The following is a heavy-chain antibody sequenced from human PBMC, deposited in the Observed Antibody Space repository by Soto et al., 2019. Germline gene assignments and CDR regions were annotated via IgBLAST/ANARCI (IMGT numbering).Heavy chain of an antibody. J-gene: IGHJ6*02. D-gene: IGHD3-22*01. CDR2: INPNSGGT. V-gene: IGHV1-2*04. Sequence: ASVKVSCKASGYTFTGYYMHWVRQAPGQGLEWMGWINPNSGGTNYAQKFQGWVTMTRDTSISTAYMELSRLRSDDTAVYYCARGFYDSSGYYHQYYYYGMDVWGQGTTVTVSS. CDR1: GYTFTGYY. CDR3: ARGFYDSSGYYHQYYYYGMDV.